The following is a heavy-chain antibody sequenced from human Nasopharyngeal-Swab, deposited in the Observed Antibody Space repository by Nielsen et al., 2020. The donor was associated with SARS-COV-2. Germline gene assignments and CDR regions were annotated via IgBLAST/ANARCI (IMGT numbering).Heavy chain of an antibody. Sequence: ASVQVSCKASGYIFTGYYMHWVRQPPGQGREWLGWINPNSGGINYAQKFQGRVTMTRETYISKAYMELMRLRSDDTAVYYCAREGRYLTLVRGERSWFDPWGQGTLVTVSS. D-gene: IGHD3-10*01. CDR3: AREGRYLTLVRGERSWFDP. J-gene: IGHJ5*02. CDR2: INPNSGGI. V-gene: IGHV1-2*02. CDR1: GYIFTGYY.